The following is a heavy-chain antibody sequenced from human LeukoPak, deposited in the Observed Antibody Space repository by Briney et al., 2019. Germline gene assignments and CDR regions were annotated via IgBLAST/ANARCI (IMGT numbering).Heavy chain of an antibody. J-gene: IGHJ2*01. CDR1: GGSFSGYY. CDR2: IYYSGST. CDR3: AREAPFMITFGGVIAWYFDL. V-gene: IGHV4-59*01. Sequence: SETLSLTCAVYGGSFSGYYWSWIRQPPGKGLEWIGYIYYSGSTNYNPSLKSRVTISVDTSKNQFSLKLSSVTAADTAVYYCAREAPFMITFGGVIAWYFDLWGRGTLVTVSS. D-gene: IGHD3-16*02.